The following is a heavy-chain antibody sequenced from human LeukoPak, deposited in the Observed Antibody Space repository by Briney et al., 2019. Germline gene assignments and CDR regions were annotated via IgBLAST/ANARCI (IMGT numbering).Heavy chain of an antibody. D-gene: IGHD2-15*01. CDR1: GGSFSGYY. CDR3: ARDLGYCSGGSCYFFDY. Sequence: SETLSLTCAVYGGSFSGYYWSWIRQPPGKGLEWIGEINHSGSTNYNPSLKSRVTISVDTSKNQFSLKLSSVTAADTAAYYCARDLGYCSGGSCYFFDYRGQGTLVTVSS. CDR2: INHSGST. V-gene: IGHV4-34*01. J-gene: IGHJ4*02.